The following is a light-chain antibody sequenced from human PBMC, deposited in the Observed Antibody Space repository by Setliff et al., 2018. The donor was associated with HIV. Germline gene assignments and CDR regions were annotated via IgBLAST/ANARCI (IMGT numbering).Light chain of an antibody. J-gene: IGLJ1*01. CDR1: SSDIGRYNL. V-gene: IGLV2-23*01. Sequence: QSALTQPASVSGSPGQSITISCTGTSSDIGRYNLVSWYQQYPGKAPKLMIYQATKRPSGVSNRFSGSKSGNTASLTISGLQAEDGADYYCCSNTGSNTYVFGSGTKGTVL. CDR3: CSNTGSNTYV. CDR2: QAT.